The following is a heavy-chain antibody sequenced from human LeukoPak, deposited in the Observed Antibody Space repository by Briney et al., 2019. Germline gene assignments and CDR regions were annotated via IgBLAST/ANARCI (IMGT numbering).Heavy chain of an antibody. J-gene: IGHJ6*02. V-gene: IGHV4-34*01. CDR2: INHSGST. CDR3: ARGYCSSTSCYTYYYYYGMDV. Sequence: SETLSLTCAVYGGPFSGFYWSWIRQPPGKGLEWIGEINHSGSTNYNPSLKSRVTISVDTSKNQFSLKLSSVTAADTAVYYCARGYCSSTSCYTYYYYYGMDVWGQGTTVTVSS. D-gene: IGHD2-2*02. CDR1: GGPFSGFY.